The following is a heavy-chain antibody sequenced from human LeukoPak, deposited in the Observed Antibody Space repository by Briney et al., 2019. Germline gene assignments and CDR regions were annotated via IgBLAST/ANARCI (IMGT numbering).Heavy chain of an antibody. Sequence: SETLSLTCAVYGGSFSGYYWSWIRQPPGKGLEWIGEINHSGSTNYNPSLKSRVTISVDTSKNQFSLKLSFVTAADTAVYYCARAPSRLGRGRRNFDYWGQGTLVTVSS. CDR2: INHSGST. D-gene: IGHD3-16*01. CDR3: ARAPSRLGRGRRNFDY. J-gene: IGHJ4*02. CDR1: GGSFSGYY. V-gene: IGHV4-34*01.